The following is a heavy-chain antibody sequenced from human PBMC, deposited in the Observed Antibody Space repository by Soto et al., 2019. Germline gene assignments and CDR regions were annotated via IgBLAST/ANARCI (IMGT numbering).Heavy chain of an antibody. V-gene: IGHV4-59*12. D-gene: IGHD6-6*01. J-gene: IGHJ1*01. CDR1: GGSISSYY. CDR3: AAPPRY. CDR2: MHESGST. Sequence: QVQLQESGPGLVKPSETLSLTCTVSGGSISSYYWNWIRQPPGKGLEWIEYMHESGSTRYNPSLKSRVTISVDASSNQLSLKLISVTAADTAVYYCAAPPRYWGQGILVTVSS.